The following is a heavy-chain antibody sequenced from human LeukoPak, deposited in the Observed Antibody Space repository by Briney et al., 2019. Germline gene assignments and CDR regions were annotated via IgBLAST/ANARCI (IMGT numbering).Heavy chain of an antibody. D-gene: IGHD3-22*01. CDR2: MHPNSGGT. Sequence: ASVKVSCKASGYTFTDYYLHWLRQAPGQGLEWMGWMHPNSGGTNYAQNFQGRVTMTRDTSITTGYMELSRLTSDDTAVYYCVSLAHFDGSTYYPDFWGQGTLVTVSS. CDR3: VSLAHFDGSTYYPDF. J-gene: IGHJ4*02. V-gene: IGHV1-2*02. CDR1: GYTFTDYY.